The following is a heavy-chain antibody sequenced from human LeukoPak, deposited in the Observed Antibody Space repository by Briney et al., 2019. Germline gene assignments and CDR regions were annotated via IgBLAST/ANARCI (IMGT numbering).Heavy chain of an antibody. V-gene: IGHV4-34*01. CDR1: GGSFSCYY. D-gene: IGHD6-19*01. CDR2: INHSGST. J-gene: IGHJ2*01. Sequence: PSETLSLTCAVYGGSFSCYYWIWIRQPPGKGLEWIGEINHSGSTNYNPSLKSRVTISVDTSKNQFSLRLSSVTAADTAVYYCARVLEGSSGQHWYFDLWGRGTLVTVSS. CDR3: ARVLEGSSGQHWYFDL.